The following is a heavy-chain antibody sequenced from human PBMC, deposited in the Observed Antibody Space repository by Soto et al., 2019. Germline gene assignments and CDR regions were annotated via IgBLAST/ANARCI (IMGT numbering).Heavy chain of an antibody. CDR2: ISSSSSTI. CDR3: ARDNDSSSWFATYYYYGMDV. J-gene: IGHJ6*02. D-gene: IGHD6-13*01. V-gene: IGHV3-48*02. CDR1: GFTFSSYS. Sequence: PGGSLRLSCAASGFTFSSYSMNLVRQAPGKGLEWVSYISSSSSTIYYADSVKGRFTISRDNAKNSLYLQMNSLRDEDTAVYYCARDNDSSSWFATYYYYGMDVWGQGTTVTVSS.